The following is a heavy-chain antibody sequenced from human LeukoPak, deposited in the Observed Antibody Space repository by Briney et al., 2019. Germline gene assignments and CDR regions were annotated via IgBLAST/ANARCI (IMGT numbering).Heavy chain of an antibody. D-gene: IGHD3-9*01. CDR2: INDSGST. Sequence: SETLSLTCAVYGGSFSGYYWSWIRQPPGKGLEWIGEINDSGSTKYNPSLKSRVTISIDTSKNQFSLKVTSVTAADTAVYYCARERGYFDTRDYWGQGTLVTVSS. CDR1: GGSFSGYY. CDR3: ARERGYFDTRDY. J-gene: IGHJ4*02. V-gene: IGHV4-34*01.